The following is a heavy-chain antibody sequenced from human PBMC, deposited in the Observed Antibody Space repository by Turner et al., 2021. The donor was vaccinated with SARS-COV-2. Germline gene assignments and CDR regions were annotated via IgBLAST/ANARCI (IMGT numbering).Heavy chain of an antibody. J-gene: IGHJ4*02. V-gene: IGHV1-8*01. CDR3: ARGDWSGGCCEDLDN. CDR1: RYTFTSYV. D-gene: IGHD2-15*01. CDR2: MNNKSSNT. Sequence: VRLFRSGAEVWRPRASVKASCTVSRYTFTSYVINWVRQATGQGLEWIGWMNNKSSNTGNAQKFQGRVTTTRNTTKSPADRELCRMGSEDTAVYCWARGDWSGGCCEDLDNWGQGTLVTVSS.